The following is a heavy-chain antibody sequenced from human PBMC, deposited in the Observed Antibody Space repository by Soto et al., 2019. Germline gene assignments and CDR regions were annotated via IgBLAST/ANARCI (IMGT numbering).Heavy chain of an antibody. CDR3: ARGSQLWSQYYFDY. V-gene: IGHV4-30-2*01. CDR2: IYHSGST. CDR1: GGSISSGGYS. J-gene: IGHJ4*02. D-gene: IGHD5-18*01. Sequence: KPSETLSLTCAVSGGSISSGGYSWSWIRQPPGKGLEWIGYIYHSGSTYYNPSLKSRVTISVDRSKNQFSLKLSSVTAADTAVYYCARGSQLWSQYYFDYWGQGTLVTVSS.